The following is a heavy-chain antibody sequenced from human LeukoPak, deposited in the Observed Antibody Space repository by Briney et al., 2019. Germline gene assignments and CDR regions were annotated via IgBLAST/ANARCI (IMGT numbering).Heavy chain of an antibody. V-gene: IGHV1-2*02. Sequence: GASVKVSCKASGYTFTGYYMHWVRQAPGQGLEWMGWINPNSGGTNYAQKFQGRVTMTRDTSISTAYMELSRLRSDDTAVYYCARVIWGSEVPPGLAAHDYWGQGTLVTVSS. D-gene: IGHD7-27*01. CDR1: GYTFTGYY. CDR2: INPNSGGT. CDR3: ARVIWGSEVPPGLAAHDY. J-gene: IGHJ4*02.